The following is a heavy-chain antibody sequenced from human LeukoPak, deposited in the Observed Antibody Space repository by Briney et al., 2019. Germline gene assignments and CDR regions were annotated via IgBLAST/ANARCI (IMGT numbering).Heavy chain of an antibody. CDR1: GFTFSSYS. J-gene: IGHJ4*02. CDR2: ISSSSSYI. V-gene: IGHV3-21*01. CDR3: ARVSSGSSRPFDY. Sequence: PGGSLRLSCAASGFTFSSYSMNWVRQAPGKGLEWVSSISSSSSYIYYADSVKGRFTISRDNAKNSLYLQMNSLRAEDTAVYYCARVSSGSSRPFDYWGQGTLVTVSS. D-gene: IGHD1-26*01.